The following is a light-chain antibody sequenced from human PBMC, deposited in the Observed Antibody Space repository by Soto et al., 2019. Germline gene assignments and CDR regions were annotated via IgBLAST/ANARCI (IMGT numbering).Light chain of an antibody. V-gene: IGLV2-23*02. CDR2: EVS. J-gene: IGLJ3*02. CDR3: CSYAGSNTFVV. Sequence: QSALTQPASVSGSPGQSITISCTGTSSDVGSYILVSWYQQHPGKAPKLMIYEVSKRPSGVSNRFSGSKSGNTASLTISGLQAGDEANYYCCSYAGSNTFVVFGGGTKVTVL. CDR1: SSDVGSYIL.